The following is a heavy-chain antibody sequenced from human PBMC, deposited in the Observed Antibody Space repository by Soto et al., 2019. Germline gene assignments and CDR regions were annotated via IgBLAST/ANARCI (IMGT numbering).Heavy chain of an antibody. CDR2: ISPKSGGT. J-gene: IGHJ6*02. CDR1: GHTFSGYY. D-gene: IGHD2-2*02. Sequence: ASVKVSCKASGHTFSGYYIHWVRQAPGQGLEWMGWISPKSGGTNYAQKFQGRVTMTRDTSITTAYMEVSRLTSDDTAIYYCASDCTTCCYISRGPQYCMHVRDPATTRTVS. V-gene: IGHV1-2*02. CDR3: ASDCTTCCYISRGPQYCMHV.